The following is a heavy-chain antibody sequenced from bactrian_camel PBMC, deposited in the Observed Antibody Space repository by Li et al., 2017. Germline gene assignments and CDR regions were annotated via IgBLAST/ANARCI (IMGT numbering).Heavy chain of an antibody. J-gene: IGHJ4*01. CDR2: INSGGGST. CDR1: GFSFSSYA. D-gene: IGHD4*01. V-gene: IGHV3S40*01. Sequence: QLESGGGLEQPGGSLRLSCAASGFSFSSYAMIWVRQAPGKGLEWVSAINSGGGSTYYADSVEGRFTISQDNAKDIIYLQTSSLTPDDTAMYYCAAGTRIIVGDYCDGITNWGQGTQVTVS. CDR3: AAGTRIIVGDYCDGITN.